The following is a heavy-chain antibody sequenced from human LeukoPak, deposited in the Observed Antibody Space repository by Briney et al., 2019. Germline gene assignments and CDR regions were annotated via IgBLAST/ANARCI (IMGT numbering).Heavy chain of an antibody. V-gene: IGHV3-23*01. D-gene: IGHD4-17*01. CDR2: ISGSGGST. CDR1: GFTFSSYA. Sequence: GGSLRLSCAASGFTFSSYAMSWVRQAPGKGLEWVSAISGSGGSTYYADSVKGRFTISRDNSKNTLYLQMNSLRAEDTAVYYCAKGSGDYGDYVFDVDYWGQGTLVTVSS. CDR3: AKGSGDYGDYVFDVDY. J-gene: IGHJ4*02.